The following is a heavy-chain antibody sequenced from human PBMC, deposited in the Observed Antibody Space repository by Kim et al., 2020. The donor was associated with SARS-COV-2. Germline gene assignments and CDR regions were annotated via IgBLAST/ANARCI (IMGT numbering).Heavy chain of an antibody. V-gene: IGHV3-53*01. D-gene: IGHD2-15*01. CDR1: GFTVSSNY. Sequence: GGSLRLSCAASGFTVSSNYMSWVRQAPGKGLEWVSVIYSGGSTYYADSVKGRFTISRDNSKNTLYLQMNSLRAEDTAVYYCARDQKNRDCSGGSCYSGLRFAGAFDIWGQGTMVTVSS. J-gene: IGHJ3*02. CDR2: IYSGGST. CDR3: ARDQKNRDCSGGSCYSGLRFAGAFDI.